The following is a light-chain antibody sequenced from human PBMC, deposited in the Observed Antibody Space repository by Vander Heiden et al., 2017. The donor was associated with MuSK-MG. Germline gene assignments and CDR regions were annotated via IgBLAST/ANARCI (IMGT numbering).Light chain of an antibody. Sequence: SSELTQDPAVSVALGQTVRIPCPGDSLRSYYASWYQQKPGQAPVLVIYGKNNRPSGIPDRFSGSSSGNTASLTITGAQAEDEADYYGNSRDSSGNHVVFGGGTKLTVL. V-gene: IGLV3-19*01. CDR1: SLRSYY. CDR3: NSRDSSGNHVV. CDR2: GKN. J-gene: IGLJ2*01.